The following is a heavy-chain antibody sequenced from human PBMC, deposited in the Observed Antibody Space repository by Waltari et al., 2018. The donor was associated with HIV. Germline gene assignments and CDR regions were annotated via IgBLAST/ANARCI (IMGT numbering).Heavy chain of an antibody. CDR1: GFSLRTTGMR. J-gene: IGHJ4*02. Sequence: QDTLKESGPALVRPTQTLTLTCTFSGFSLRTTGMRVSWIRQPPGKALEWLADIDWNDNKFFNTSLTTRLTISEDSSKNQVVLSVTNVDPVDTGTYFCARTAFRSSPDWGQGILVTVSS. CDR2: IDWNDNK. CDR3: ARTAFRSSPD. V-gene: IGHV2-70*04. D-gene: IGHD6-13*01.